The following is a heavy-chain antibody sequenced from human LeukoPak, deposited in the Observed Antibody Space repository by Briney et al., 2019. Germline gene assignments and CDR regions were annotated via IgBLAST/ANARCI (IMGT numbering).Heavy chain of an antibody. D-gene: IGHD5-24*01. Sequence: GASVTVSLKSSGYTFTSNGISWVRQAPGKGLEWMGWIRANSGNTNYAQKMQGRVTMITEKSSKTAYMELRNLRSDDTAVYYCARDKNYRFDYWGQGTLVTVSS. CDR1: GYTFTSNG. CDR2: IRANSGNT. J-gene: IGHJ4*02. CDR3: ARDKNYRFDY. V-gene: IGHV1-18*01.